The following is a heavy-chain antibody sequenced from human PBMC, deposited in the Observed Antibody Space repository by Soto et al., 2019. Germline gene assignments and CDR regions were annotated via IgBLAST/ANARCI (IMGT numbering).Heavy chain of an antibody. CDR3: ASGLDYGFHRIDP. CDR2: MNPNSGNT. J-gene: IGHJ5*02. D-gene: IGHD4-17*01. CDR1: GYTFTSYD. V-gene: IGHV1-8*01. Sequence: QVQLVQSGAEVKKPGASVKVSCKASGYTFTSYDINWVRQATGQGLEWMGWMNPNSGNTSYAQKFQGRVTMTRNTSISTAYMELSSLRSEDPAAYYWASGLDYGFHRIDPWGQGTTVTVSS.